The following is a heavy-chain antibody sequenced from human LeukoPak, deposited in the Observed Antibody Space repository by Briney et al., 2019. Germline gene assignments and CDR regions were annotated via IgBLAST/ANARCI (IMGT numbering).Heavy chain of an antibody. V-gene: IGHV3-23*01. CDR2: TAGSGISK. CDR1: GFTFNNYA. Sequence: GGSLRLSCVASGFTFNNYAMSWVRQAPGRGLEWASSTAGSGISKDYADSVKGRFTISKDKSKNTLYLQMNNLRAEDTGVYFCARLPTFYYDSSGYHYDYWGQGTLVTVSS. J-gene: IGHJ4*02. D-gene: IGHD3-22*01. CDR3: ARLPTFYYDSSGYHYDY.